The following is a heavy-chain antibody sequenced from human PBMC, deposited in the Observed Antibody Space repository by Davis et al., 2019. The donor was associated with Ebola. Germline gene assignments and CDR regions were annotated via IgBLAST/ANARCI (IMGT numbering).Heavy chain of an antibody. CDR3: ARDPQFWSGYYAHYYGMDV. V-gene: IGHV1-46*01. CDR2: INPSGGST. J-gene: IGHJ6*02. Sequence: AASVKVSCKASGYTFTSYYMHWVRQAPGQGLEWMGIINPSGGSTSYAQKFQGRVTMTTDTSTSTAYMELRSLRSDDTAVYYCARDPQFWSGYYAHYYGMDVWGQGTTVTVSS. CDR1: GYTFTSYY. D-gene: IGHD3-3*01.